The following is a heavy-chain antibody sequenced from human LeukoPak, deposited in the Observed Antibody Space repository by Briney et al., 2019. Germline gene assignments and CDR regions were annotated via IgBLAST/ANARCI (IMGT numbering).Heavy chain of an antibody. CDR2: IIPIFGTA. CDR3: ARSEGGYSYGHPC. D-gene: IGHD5-18*01. CDR1: GGTFSSYA. Sequence: LVKVSCKASGGTFSSYAISWVRQAPGQGLEWMGGIIPIFGTANYAQKFQGRVTITADESTSTAYMELSSLRSEDTAVYYCARSEGGYSYGHPCWGQGTLVTVSS. J-gene: IGHJ4*02. V-gene: IGHV1-69*13.